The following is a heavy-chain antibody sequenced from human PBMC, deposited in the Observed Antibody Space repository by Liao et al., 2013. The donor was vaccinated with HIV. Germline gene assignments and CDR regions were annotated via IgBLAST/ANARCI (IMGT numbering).Heavy chain of an antibody. J-gene: IGHJ4*03. CDR3: AREPHFDYDSRALLLLGLYH. D-gene: IGHD3-22*01. V-gene: IGHV4-4*07. CDR2: IYTTGST. CDR1: GGSISRYY. Sequence: QVQLQESGPGLVKPSETLSLTCSVSGGSISRYYWSWIRQPAGKGLEWIGRIYTTGSTNYNPSLKSRVTMSVDTSKNQFSLKLRSVTAADTAIYYCAREPHFDYDSRALLLLGLYHWGRG.